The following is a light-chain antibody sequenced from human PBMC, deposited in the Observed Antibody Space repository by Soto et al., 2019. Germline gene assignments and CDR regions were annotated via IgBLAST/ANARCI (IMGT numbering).Light chain of an antibody. CDR3: QQYHIRPYT. CDR1: QTISRY. V-gene: IGKV3-15*01. CDR2: DTS. J-gene: IGKJ2*01. Sequence: MTQSPSSLSASVGERVNVTCRASQTISRYVNWYQQKPRQAPTLLMYDTSTRATGIPARFSGSGSGTDFTLTISSLQSEDLAIYYCQQYHIRPYTFGQGTKVDIK.